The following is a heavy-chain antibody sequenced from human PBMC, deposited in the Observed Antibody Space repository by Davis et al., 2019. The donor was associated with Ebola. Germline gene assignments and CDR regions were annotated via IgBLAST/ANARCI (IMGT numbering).Heavy chain of an antibody. CDR1: GGTFSSYA. D-gene: IGHD3-22*01. CDR3: ARDPSHDSSGYSYYYGMDV. J-gene: IGHJ6*02. Sequence: SVKVSCKASGGTFSSYAISWVRQAPGQGLEWMGGIIPIFGTANYAQKFQGRVTITADESTSTAYMELSSLRSEDTAVYYCARDPSHDSSGYSYYYGMDVWGQGTTVTVS. CDR2: IIPIFGTA. V-gene: IGHV1-69*13.